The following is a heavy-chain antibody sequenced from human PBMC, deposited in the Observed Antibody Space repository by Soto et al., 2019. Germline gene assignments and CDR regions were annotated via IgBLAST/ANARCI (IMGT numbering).Heavy chain of an antibody. D-gene: IGHD1-26*01. J-gene: IGHJ4*02. CDR2: ISAYNGNT. CDR1: AYTFTSYG. Sequence: QVQLVQSGAEVKKPGASVKVSCKASAYTFTSYGIVWVRQAPGQGLEWMGWISAYNGNTNYAQKLRGRVTMTTDTSTSTADMDLRSLRSDDTAVYYCARDRGSYALDYWGQGTLVTVSS. V-gene: IGHV1-18*01. CDR3: ARDRGSYALDY.